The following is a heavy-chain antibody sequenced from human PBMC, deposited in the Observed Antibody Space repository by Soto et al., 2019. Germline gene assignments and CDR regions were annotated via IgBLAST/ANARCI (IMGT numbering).Heavy chain of an antibody. CDR2: IYPGDSDT. Sequence: GESLKISCKGSGYSFTSYWIGWVRQMPGKGLEWMGIIYPGDSDTRYSPSFQGQVTISADKSISTAYLQWSSLKASDTAMYYCARSPVQNWNYGSGFDYWGQGTLVTVSS. J-gene: IGHJ4*02. CDR1: GYSFTSYW. V-gene: IGHV5-51*01. CDR3: ARSPVQNWNYGSGFDY. D-gene: IGHD1-7*01.